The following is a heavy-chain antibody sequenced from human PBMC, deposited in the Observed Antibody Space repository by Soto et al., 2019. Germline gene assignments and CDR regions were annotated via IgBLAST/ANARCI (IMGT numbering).Heavy chain of an antibody. CDR2: ISGSGGST. CDR3: AKDWSRYLVVVAATRPQLH. CDR1: GFTFSSYA. D-gene: IGHD2-15*01. V-gene: IGHV3-23*01. Sequence: GGSLRLSCAASGFTFSSYAMSWVRQAPGKGLEWVSAISGSGGSTYYADSVKGRFTISRDNSKNTLYLQMNSLRAEDTAVYYYAKDWSRYLVVVAATRPQLHSGQAPLVTVFS. J-gene: IGHJ4*02.